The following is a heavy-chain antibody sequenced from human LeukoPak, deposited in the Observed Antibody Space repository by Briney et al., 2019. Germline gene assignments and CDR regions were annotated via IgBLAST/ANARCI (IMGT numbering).Heavy chain of an antibody. CDR2: IYYSGST. V-gene: IGHV4-61*01. D-gene: IGHD6-6*01. J-gene: IGHJ4*02. CDR3: PRAVASIAAYYN. CDR1: GGSVSSGSYY. Sequence: SETLSLTCTVSGGSVSSGSYYWSWIRQPPGKGLEWIGFIYYSGSTMYNPSLKSRVTISADTSKNQFSLKLSSVTAADTAVYFCPRAVASIAAYYNWGQGTLVTVSS.